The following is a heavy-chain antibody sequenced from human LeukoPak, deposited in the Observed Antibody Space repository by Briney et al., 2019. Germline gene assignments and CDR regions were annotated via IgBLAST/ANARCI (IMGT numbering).Heavy chain of an antibody. D-gene: IGHD4-17*01. CDR1: VGSISRYF. CDR2: IYTSGST. J-gene: IGHJ5*02. CDR3: ARVKLYGDYSGPRRDWFDP. Sequence: SWTLSLTRMFCVGSISRYFWSWIRQPAREGREGSGRIYTSGSTNYNPSHKSRVTMAVDPHKNQFSLKLRSVPAADTAEYYCARVKLYGDYSGPRRDWFDPWGQGTLVTVPS. V-gene: IGHV4-4*07.